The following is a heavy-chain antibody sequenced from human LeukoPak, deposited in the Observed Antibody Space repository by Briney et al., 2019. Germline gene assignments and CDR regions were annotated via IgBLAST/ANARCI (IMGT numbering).Heavy chain of an antibody. D-gene: IGHD2-2*01. J-gene: IGHJ5*02. CDR1: GFSLSTSGVG. Sequence: GSGPTLVKPTQTLTLTCTFSGFSLSTSGVGVGWIRQPPGKALEWLALIYWNDDKRYSPSLKSRLTITKDTSKNQVVLTMTNMDPVDTATYYCAHRPIVVGLRLWNWFDPWGQGTLVTVSS. V-gene: IGHV2-5*01. CDR3: AHRPIVVGLRLWNWFDP. CDR2: IYWNDDK.